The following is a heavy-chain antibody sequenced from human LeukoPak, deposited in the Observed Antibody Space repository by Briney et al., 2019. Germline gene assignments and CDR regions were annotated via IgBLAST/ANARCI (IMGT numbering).Heavy chain of an antibody. D-gene: IGHD2-2*01. CDR2: ISYDGSNK. V-gene: IGHV3-30*03. J-gene: IGHJ4*02. CDR1: GFTFSSYG. CDR3: AGRGTSPYYFDY. Sequence: GRSLRLSCAASGFTFSSYGMHWVRQAPGKGLEWVAVISYDGSNKYYADSVKGRFTITRDNSKNTLYLQMNSLRAEDTAVYYCAGRGTSPYYFDYWGQGTLVTVSS.